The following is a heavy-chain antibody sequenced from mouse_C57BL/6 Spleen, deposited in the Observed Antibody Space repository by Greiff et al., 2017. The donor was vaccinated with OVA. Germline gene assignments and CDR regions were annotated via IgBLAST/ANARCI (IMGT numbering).Heavy chain of an antibody. D-gene: IGHD2-1*01. CDR3: ARRKTLLYEDAMDY. V-gene: IGHV2-9-1*01. CDR1: GFSLTSYA. Sequence: QVQLQQSGPGLVAPSQSLSITCTVSGFSLTSYAISWVRQPPGKGLEWLGVIWTGGGTNYNPALKSRLSISKDNSKSQVFLKMNSLQTDDTARYYCARRKTLLYEDAMDYWGQGTSVTVAS. CDR2: IWTGGGT. J-gene: IGHJ4*01.